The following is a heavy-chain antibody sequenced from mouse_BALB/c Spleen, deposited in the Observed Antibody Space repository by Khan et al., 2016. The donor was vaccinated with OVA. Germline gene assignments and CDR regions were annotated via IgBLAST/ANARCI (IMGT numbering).Heavy chain of an antibody. CDR3: ARMGYSGTMDY. J-gene: IGHJ4*01. CDR1: GYTFTTYG. CDR2: INTYTGEP. D-gene: IGHD2-14*01. Sequence: QIQLVQSGPELKKPGVTVKISCKASGYTFTTYGMNWVKQAPEKGLKWMGWINTYTGEPTYVDDFKGRFAFSLETFASTASLQINNLKNEATAAYFCARMGYSGTMDYGVQGTSDTGSS. V-gene: IGHV9-3-1*01.